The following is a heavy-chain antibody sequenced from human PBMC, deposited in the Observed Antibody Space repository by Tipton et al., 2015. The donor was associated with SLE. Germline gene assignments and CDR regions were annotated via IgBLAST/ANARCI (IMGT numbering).Heavy chain of an antibody. CDR2: VYHTGAS. Sequence: TLSLTCTVSGDSINGRYWSWFRQPPGKGLEYIGYVYHTGASIYNPSLKNRVSISVDTSRNQFSLTLSSVTVADTAMYYCAKFGAFYDSSGHNYFDPWGQGTLVTVSS. CDR3: AKFGAFYDSSGHNYFDP. V-gene: IGHV4-59*11. CDR1: GDSINGRY. D-gene: IGHD3-22*01. J-gene: IGHJ5*02.